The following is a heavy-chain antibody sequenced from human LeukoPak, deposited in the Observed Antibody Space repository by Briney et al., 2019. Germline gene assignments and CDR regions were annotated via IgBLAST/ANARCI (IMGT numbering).Heavy chain of an antibody. D-gene: IGHD3-16*01. Sequence: GGSLRLSCGASGFTFTNYWMPWVRQVPGQGLVWVSRINGDGSSASYADSVKGRFTISRDNSKNTLYLQMNSLRAEDTAVYYCAKITGVTSSDWGQGTLVTVSS. V-gene: IGHV3-74*01. CDR1: GFTFTNYW. J-gene: IGHJ4*02. CDR3: AKITGVTSSD. CDR2: INGDGSSA.